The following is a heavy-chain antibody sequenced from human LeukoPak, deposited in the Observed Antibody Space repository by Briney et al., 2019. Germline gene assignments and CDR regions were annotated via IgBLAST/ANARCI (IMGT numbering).Heavy chain of an antibody. CDR1: GYTFTSYD. CDR2: MNPNSGNT. V-gene: IGHV1-8*03. Sequence: ASGKVSCKASGYTFTSYDINWGRQAPGQGREWMGWMNPNSGNTGYAQKFQGRVAITRNTSISTVYMKQSSLRSEDTAVYYCARVRTTVPRWFDPWGQGTLVTVSS. D-gene: IGHD4-11*01. CDR3: ARVRTTVPRWFDP. J-gene: IGHJ5*02.